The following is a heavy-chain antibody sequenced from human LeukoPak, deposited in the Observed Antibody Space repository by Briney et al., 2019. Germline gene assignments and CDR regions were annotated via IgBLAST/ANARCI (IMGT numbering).Heavy chain of an antibody. V-gene: IGHV3-23*01. CDR1: GFTFRSYA. CDR2: ISGSGGGT. D-gene: IGHD3-22*01. CDR3: AKGHRYSSGYYPFDY. Sequence: PGGSLRLSCAASGFTFRSYAMSWVRQAPGKGLEWVSAISGSGGGTYYADSVKGRFTISRDNSKNTLYLQMNRLRAEDTAVYYCAKGHRYSSGYYPFDYWGQGTLVTVSS. J-gene: IGHJ4*02.